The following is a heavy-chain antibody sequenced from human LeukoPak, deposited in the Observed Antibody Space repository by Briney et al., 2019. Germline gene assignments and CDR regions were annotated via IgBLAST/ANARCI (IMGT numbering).Heavy chain of an antibody. CDR1: GGSFSGYY. J-gene: IGHJ5*02. CDR2: INHSGST. Sequence: SETLSLTCAVYGGSFSGYYWSWIRQPPGKGLEWIGEINHSGSTNYNPSLKSRVTISVDTSKNQFSLKLSSVTAADTAVYYCAREDWGVRNWFDPWGQGTLVTVSS. D-gene: IGHD3-10*01. CDR3: AREDWGVRNWFDP. V-gene: IGHV4-34*01.